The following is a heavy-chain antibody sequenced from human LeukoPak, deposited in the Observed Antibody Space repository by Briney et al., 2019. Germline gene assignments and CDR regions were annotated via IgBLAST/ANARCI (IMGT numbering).Heavy chain of an antibody. CDR3: ARGKGFVGHFDF. V-gene: IGHV1-69*04. CDR1: GGTLRSNA. CDR2: IIPILGTA. Sequence: ALVKVSCKASGGTLRSNAISWVRQPPGQGPEWMGRIIPILGTAEYAEKFQGRLTITADKSTSTVYMELSSLKSEDTALYYCARGKGFVGHFDFWGQGTLVTVS. D-gene: IGHD3-3*01. J-gene: IGHJ4*02.